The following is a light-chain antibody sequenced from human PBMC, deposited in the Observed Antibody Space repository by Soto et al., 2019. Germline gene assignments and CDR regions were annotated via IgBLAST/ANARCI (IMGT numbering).Light chain of an antibody. V-gene: IGLV2-14*01. CDR3: SSYTSSSTLG. CDR1: SSDVGGYNY. Sequence: QSALTQPASVSGSPGQSITISCTGTSSDVGGYNYVSWYQQHPGKAPKLMIYEVSNRPSGGSNRFSGSKTGNTASLTISGLQAEDEADYYCSSYTSSSTLGFGTGTKLTVL. CDR2: EVS. J-gene: IGLJ1*01.